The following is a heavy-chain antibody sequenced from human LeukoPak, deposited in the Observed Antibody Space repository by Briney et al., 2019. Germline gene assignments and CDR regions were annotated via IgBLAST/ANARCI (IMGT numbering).Heavy chain of an antibody. D-gene: IGHD4-17*01. CDR1: GFTFDDYA. CDR2: ISWNSGSI. V-gene: IGHV3-9*01. Sequence: PGGSLRLSCAASGFTFDDYAMHWVRQAPGKGLEWVSHISWNSGSIGYADSVKGRFTISRDNAKNSLYLQMNSLRAEDTAFYYCAKSRGTTRSSFDYWGQGTLVTVSS. J-gene: IGHJ4*02. CDR3: AKSRGTTRSSFDY.